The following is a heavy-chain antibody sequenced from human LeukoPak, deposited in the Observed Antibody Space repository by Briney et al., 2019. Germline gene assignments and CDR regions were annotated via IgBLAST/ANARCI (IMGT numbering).Heavy chain of an antibody. CDR2: ISGSGGGT. J-gene: IGHJ4*02. V-gene: IGHV3-23*01. Sequence: GGSLRLSCAASGFTFGNYAMSWVRQAPGKGLEWVSGISGSGGGTYYADSVKGRFTTSRDNSKNTLHLQMNSLRAEDTAVYYCAKGGKWDVTPFDYWGQGTLVTVSS. CDR3: AKGGKWDVTPFDY. CDR1: GFTFGNYA. D-gene: IGHD1-26*01.